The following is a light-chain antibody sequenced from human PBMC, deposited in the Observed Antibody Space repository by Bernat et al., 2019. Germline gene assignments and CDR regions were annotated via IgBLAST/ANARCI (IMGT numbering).Light chain of an antibody. V-gene: IGKV1-9*01. CDR3: QQLDKFPIT. CDR1: QVIGSY. CDR2: GAA. J-gene: IGKJ5*01. Sequence: DIQLTQSPSFLSASVGDRVNITCRASQVIGSYLAWYQQKPGEAPNLLIYGAATLQSGVPSRFSGSGLGTEFSLTISSLQPEDSATYYCQQLDKFPITFGQGTRLEIK.